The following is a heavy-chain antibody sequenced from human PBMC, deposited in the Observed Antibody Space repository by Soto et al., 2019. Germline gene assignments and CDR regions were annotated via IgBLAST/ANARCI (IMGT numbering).Heavy chain of an antibody. CDR3: TTGSVYSGLLFDY. J-gene: IGHJ4*02. V-gene: IGHV3-15*01. D-gene: IGHD5-12*01. Sequence: GGSLRLSCAASGFTFSNAWMSWVRQAPGKGLEWVGRIKSITDGGTTEYAAPVRGRFTISRDDSKNTLYLQMNSLKTEDTAVYYCTTGSVYSGLLFDYWGXGTLVPVSS. CDR2: IKSITDGGTT. CDR1: GFTFSNAW.